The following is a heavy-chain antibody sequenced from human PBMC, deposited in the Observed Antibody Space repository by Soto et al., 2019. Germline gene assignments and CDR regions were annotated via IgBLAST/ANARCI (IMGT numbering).Heavy chain of an antibody. D-gene: IGHD6-19*01. Sequence: GGSLRLSCAASGFTFSSYAMHWVRQAPGKGLEWVAVISYDGSNKYYADSVKGRFTISRDNSKNTLYLQMNSLRAEDTAVYYCARAGSSGWPAGNYYGMDVWGQGTLVTVSS. CDR1: GFTFSSYA. J-gene: IGHJ6*02. CDR3: ARAGSSGWPAGNYYGMDV. CDR2: ISYDGSNK. V-gene: IGHV3-30-3*01.